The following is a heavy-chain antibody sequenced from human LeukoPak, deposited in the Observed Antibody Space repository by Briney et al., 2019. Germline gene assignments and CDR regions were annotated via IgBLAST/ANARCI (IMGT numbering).Heavy chain of an antibody. CDR2: ISYDGSNK. Sequence: GGSLRLSCAASGFTFSSYGMHWVRQAPGKGLEWVAVISYDGSNKYYAGSVKGRFTISRDNSKNTLYLQMNSLRAEDTAVYYCAKDRWYYGSGSSFDYWGQGTLVTVSS. V-gene: IGHV3-30*18. D-gene: IGHD3-10*01. CDR1: GFTFSSYG. CDR3: AKDRWYYGSGSSFDY. J-gene: IGHJ4*02.